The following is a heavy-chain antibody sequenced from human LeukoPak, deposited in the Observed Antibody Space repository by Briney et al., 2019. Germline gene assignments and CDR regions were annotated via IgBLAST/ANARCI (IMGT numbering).Heavy chain of an antibody. CDR3: ARSMTILNYYYYGMDV. J-gene: IGHJ6*02. Sequence: ASETPSLTCTVSGGSISSGSYYWSWIRQPAGKGLEWIGRIYTSGSTNYNPSLKSRVTISVDTSKNQFSLKLSSVTAADTAVYYCARSMTILNYYYYGMDVWGQGTTVTVSS. D-gene: IGHD4/OR15-4a*01. V-gene: IGHV4-61*02. CDR1: GGSISSGSYY. CDR2: IYTSGST.